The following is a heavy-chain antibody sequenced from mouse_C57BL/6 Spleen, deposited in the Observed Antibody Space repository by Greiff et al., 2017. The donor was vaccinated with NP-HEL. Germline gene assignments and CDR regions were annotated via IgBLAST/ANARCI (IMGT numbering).Heavy chain of an antibody. CDR3: GGYGSSYAMDY. D-gene: IGHD1-1*01. CDR2: INPSSGYT. J-gene: IGHJ4*01. V-gene: IGHV1-7*01. CDR1: GYTFTSYW. Sequence: QVQLKESGAELAKPGASVKLSCKASGYTFTSYWMHWVKQRPGQGLEWIGYINPSSGYTKYNQKFKDKATLTADKSSSTAYMQLSSLTYEDSAVYYCGGYGSSYAMDYWGQGTSVTVSS.